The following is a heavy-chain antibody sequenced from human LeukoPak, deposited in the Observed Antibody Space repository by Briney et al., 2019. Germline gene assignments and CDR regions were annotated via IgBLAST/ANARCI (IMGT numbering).Heavy chain of an antibody. V-gene: IGHV4-39*01. J-gene: IGHJ4*02. CDR1: GGSIFSYY. CDR3: ARRNSYGDLKTFDY. D-gene: IGHD4-17*01. Sequence: SETLSLTCTVSGGSIFSYYWGWIRQPPGKGLEWIGSIYYSGSTYYNPSLKSRVTISVDTSKNQFSLKLSSVTAADTAVYYCARRNSYGDLKTFDYWGQGTLVTVSS. CDR2: IYYSGST.